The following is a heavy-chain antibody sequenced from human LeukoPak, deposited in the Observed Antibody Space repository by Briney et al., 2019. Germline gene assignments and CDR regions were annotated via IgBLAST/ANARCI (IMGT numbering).Heavy chain of an antibody. CDR1: GFTFDDYA. CDR2: ISWNSGSI. D-gene: IGHD6-19*01. Sequence: GGSLRLSCAASGFTFDDYAMHWVRQAPGKGLEWVSGISWNSGSIGYADSVKGRFTISRDNAKNSLYLQMNSLRAEDTAVYYCARDNGAVAGLAYYFDYWGQGTLVTVSS. V-gene: IGHV3-9*01. J-gene: IGHJ4*02. CDR3: ARDNGAVAGLAYYFDY.